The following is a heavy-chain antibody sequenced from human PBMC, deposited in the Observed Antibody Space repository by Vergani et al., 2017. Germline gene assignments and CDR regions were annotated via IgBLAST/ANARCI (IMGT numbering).Heavy chain of an antibody. CDR3: ARTESFILRYFHWAL. CDR1: GASVNSYY. V-gene: IGHV4-59*08. D-gene: IGHD3-9*01. Sequence: QVRLQESGPGLVKPSETLSLTCTVSGASVNSYYWSWIRQPPGKGLEWMGYVSFRGDTLYDPSVKGRMTISLNTSKNQFSLEVTSVTAADTAIYFCARTESFILRYFHWALWGQGTLVTVSS. J-gene: IGHJ4*02. CDR2: VSFRGDT.